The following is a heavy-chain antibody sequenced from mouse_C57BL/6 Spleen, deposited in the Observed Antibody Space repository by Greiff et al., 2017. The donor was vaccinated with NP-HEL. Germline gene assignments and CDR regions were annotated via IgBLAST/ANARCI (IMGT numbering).Heavy chain of an antibody. Sequence: VKLMESGAELVRPGASVTLSCKASGYTFTDYEMHWVKQTPVHGLEWIGALDPETGGTAYNQKFKGKAILTADKSSSTAYMELRSLTSEDSAVYYCTRGGVAWFAYWGQGTLVTVSA. V-gene: IGHV1-15*01. CDR2: LDPETGGT. D-gene: IGHD1-3*01. CDR3: TRGGVAWFAY. CDR1: GYTFTDYE. J-gene: IGHJ3*01.